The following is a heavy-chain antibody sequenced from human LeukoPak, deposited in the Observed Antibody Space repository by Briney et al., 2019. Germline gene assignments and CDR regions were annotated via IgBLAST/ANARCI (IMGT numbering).Heavy chain of an antibody. V-gene: IGHV3-23*01. CDR2: ISGSGGST. Sequence: GGSLRLSCAASGFTFSNYGMSWVRQAPGKGLEWVSAISGSGGSTYYADSVKGRFTISRDNSKNTLYLQMNSLRPEDTAVYYCAKDWNYYGSGTYFDSWGYWGQGTLVTVSS. J-gene: IGHJ4*02. CDR3: AKDWNYYGSGTYFDSWGY. CDR1: GFTFSNYG. D-gene: IGHD3-10*01.